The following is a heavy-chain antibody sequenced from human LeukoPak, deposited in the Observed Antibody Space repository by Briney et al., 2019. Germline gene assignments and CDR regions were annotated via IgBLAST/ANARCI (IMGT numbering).Heavy chain of an antibody. D-gene: IGHD4/OR15-4a*01. CDR3: ARRAGAYSHPYDY. Sequence: GGSLRLSCAASGFTFSSYAMSWVRQAPGKGLEWVSTISGSAGSTYYADSVKGRFTISRDNSKNTLYLQMNSLRAEDTAVYYCARRAGAYSHPYDYWGQGTLVTVSS. CDR2: ISGSAGST. CDR1: GFTFSSYA. J-gene: IGHJ4*02. V-gene: IGHV3-23*01.